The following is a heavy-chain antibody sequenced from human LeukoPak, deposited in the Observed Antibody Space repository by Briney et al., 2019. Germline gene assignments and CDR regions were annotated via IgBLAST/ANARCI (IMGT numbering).Heavy chain of an antibody. D-gene: IGHD1-14*01. CDR3: ARAPIYHEYYFDY. J-gene: IGHJ4*02. CDR2: INSDGSST. CDR1: GFTFSSYW. V-gene: IGHV3-74*01. Sequence: GGSLRLSCAASGFTFSSYWMHWVRQAPGKGLVWVSRINSDGSSTSYADSVKGRFTISRDNAKNTLYLQMNSLRAEDTAVYYCARAPIYHEYYFDYWGQGTLVTVSS.